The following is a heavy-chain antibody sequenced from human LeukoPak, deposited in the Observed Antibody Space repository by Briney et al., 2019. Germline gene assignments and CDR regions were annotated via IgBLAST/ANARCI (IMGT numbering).Heavy chain of an antibody. CDR3: ARDTGYCGGGTCYHNFFDY. D-gene: IGHD2-15*01. J-gene: IGHJ4*02. CDR1: GGSVSSGSYY. Sequence: SETLSLTCTVSGGSVSSGSYYWSWIRQPPGKGLEWIGYVYYTGNTNYNPSLKSRVTISVDTSKNQFSLKLSSVTAADTAVYYCARDTGYCGGGTCYHNFFDYWGQGTLVTVSS. V-gene: IGHV4-61*01. CDR2: VYYTGNT.